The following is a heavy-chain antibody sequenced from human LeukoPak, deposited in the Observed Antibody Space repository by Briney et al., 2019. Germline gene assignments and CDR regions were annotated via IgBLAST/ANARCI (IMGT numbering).Heavy chain of an antibody. V-gene: IGHV1-46*01. CDR1: GYTFTSYY. D-gene: IGHD5-18*01. CDR3: ARDLDGYSYGYTFDY. CDR2: INPSGGST. Sequence: GASVNVSCKASGYTFTSYYMHWVRQAPGQGLEWMGIINPSGGSTSYAQKFQGRVTMTRDTSTSTVYMELSSLRSEDTAVYYCARDLDGYSYGYTFDYWGQGTLVTVSS. J-gene: IGHJ4*02.